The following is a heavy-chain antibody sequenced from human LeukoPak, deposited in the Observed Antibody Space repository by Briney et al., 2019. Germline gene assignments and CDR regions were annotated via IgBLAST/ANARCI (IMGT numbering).Heavy chain of an antibody. CDR2: ISYDGSNK. D-gene: IGHD3-22*01. CDR1: GFTFSSYA. V-gene: IGHV3-30*04. CDR3: AKWDTYYDSSGYYFY. J-gene: IGHJ4*02. Sequence: GGSLRLSCAASGFTFSSYAMHWVRQAPGKGLEWVAVISYDGSNKYYADSVKGRFTISRDNSKNTLYLQMNSLRAEDTAVYYCAKWDTYYDSSGYYFYWGQGTLVTVSS.